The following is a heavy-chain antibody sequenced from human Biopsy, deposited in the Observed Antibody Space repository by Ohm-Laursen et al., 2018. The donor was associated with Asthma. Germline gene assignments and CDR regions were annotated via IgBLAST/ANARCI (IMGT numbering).Heavy chain of an antibody. D-gene: IGHD5-12*01. CDR2: ISVYNGNT. CDR3: ARGYSGSDRIVYYYSGLEI. CDR1: GYTFNSAG. V-gene: IGHV1-18*01. Sequence: ASVKVSCKTSGYTFNSAGITWVRQAPGQGLEWMGWISVYNGNTNYAQKLQGRVTMTTDTSTSTAYMELSSLSSEDTAVYYCARGYSGSDRIVYYYSGLEIWGQGTTVTVSS. J-gene: IGHJ6*02.